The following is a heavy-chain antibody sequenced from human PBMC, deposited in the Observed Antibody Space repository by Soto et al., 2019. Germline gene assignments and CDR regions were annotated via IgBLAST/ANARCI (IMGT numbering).Heavy chain of an antibody. D-gene: IGHD3-22*01. CDR2: IWYDGSNK. V-gene: IGHV3-33*01. Sequence: QVQLVESGGGVVQPGRSLRLSCAASGFTFSSYGMHWVRQAPGKGLEWVAVIWYDGSNKYYADSVKGRFTISRDNSKNTLYLQMNSLRAEDTAVYYCARDADAYYYDSSGCYHAGYWGQGTLVTVSS. J-gene: IGHJ4*02. CDR3: ARDADAYYYDSSGCYHAGY. CDR1: GFTFSSYG.